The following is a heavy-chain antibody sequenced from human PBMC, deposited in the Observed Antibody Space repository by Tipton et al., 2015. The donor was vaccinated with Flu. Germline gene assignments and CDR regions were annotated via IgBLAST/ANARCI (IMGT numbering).Heavy chain of an antibody. Sequence: LRLSCTVSGGSISSGSHYWSWIRQPAGRGLEWIGQVYTTGSTRYSPPLQSRVIMSVDTAKNQFSLKLSSVTAADTAVYYCARTRSGNYLDDAFDIWGQGTMVTVSS. D-gene: IGHD1-26*01. V-gene: IGHV4-61*09. CDR1: GGSISSGSHY. CDR3: ARTRSGNYLDDAFDI. J-gene: IGHJ3*02. CDR2: VYTTGST.